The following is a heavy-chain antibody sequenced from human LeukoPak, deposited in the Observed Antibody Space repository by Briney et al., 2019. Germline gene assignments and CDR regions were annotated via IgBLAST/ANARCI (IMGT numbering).Heavy chain of an antibody. D-gene: IGHD4-23*01. CDR1: GGTFSSSA. J-gene: IGHJ4*02. CDR2: IIPILGIA. CDR3: ARSTVVIDY. Sequence: GASVKVSCKASGGTFSSSAISWVRQAPGQGLEWMGRIIPILGIANYAQKFQGRVTITADKSTSTAYMELSSLRSEDTAVYYCARSTVVIDYWGQGTLVTVSS. V-gene: IGHV1-69*04.